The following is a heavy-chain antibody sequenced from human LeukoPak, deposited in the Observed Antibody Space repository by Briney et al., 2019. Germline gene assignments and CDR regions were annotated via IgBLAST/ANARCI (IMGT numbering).Heavy chain of an antibody. D-gene: IGHD4-23*01. V-gene: IGHV4-39*07. CDR2: IYYSGST. CDR3: ARGATVVTSKGLAY. Sequence: PSETLSLTCTVSGGSISSSSYYWGWIGQPPGKGLEWIGSIYYSGSTYYNPSLKSRLTISVDTSKNQFSLKLISVTAADTAVYYCARGATVVTSKGLAYWGEGTLVTVYS. CDR1: GGSISSSSYY. J-gene: IGHJ4*02.